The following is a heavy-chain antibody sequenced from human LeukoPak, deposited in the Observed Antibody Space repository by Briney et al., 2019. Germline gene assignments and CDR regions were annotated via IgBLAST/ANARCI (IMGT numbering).Heavy chain of an antibody. Sequence: ASVKVSCKVSGYTLTELSMHWVRQAPGKGLEWMGGFDPEDGETIYAQKFQGRVTMTEDTSTDTAYMELSSLRSEDTAVYHCATDSSRVLYYYYGMDVWGQGTTVTVSS. D-gene: IGHD6-6*01. CDR2: FDPEDGET. CDR3: ATDSSRVLYYYYGMDV. V-gene: IGHV1-24*01. CDR1: GYTLTELS. J-gene: IGHJ6*02.